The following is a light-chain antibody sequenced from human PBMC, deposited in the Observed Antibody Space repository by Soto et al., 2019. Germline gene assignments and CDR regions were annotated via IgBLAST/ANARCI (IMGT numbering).Light chain of an antibody. V-gene: IGKV3-20*01. CDR3: QHYDNSPMYT. Sequence: EIVLTQSPGTLSLSPGEGATLSCRASPGVSSSSLAWFQQKPGQAPRLLIYAASNRATGIPDRFSGSGSRTDFTLTVSRLEPEDFAVYYCQHYDNSPMYTFGQGTKVDIK. J-gene: IGKJ2*01. CDR1: PGVSSSS. CDR2: AAS.